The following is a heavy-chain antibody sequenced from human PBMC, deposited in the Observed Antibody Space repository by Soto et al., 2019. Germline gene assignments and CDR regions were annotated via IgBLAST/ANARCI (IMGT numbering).Heavy chain of an antibody. Sequence: QVQLVESGGGVVRPGGSLKLSCAASGFTFSYYHINSVSQAPGKGLEWLTVISNDGTYKYYADSVKGRFTISRDNSKNPLYMQMGRRKTDDMAVYYCATDPRTTRDQYFSMDVWGQGTTVTVSS. D-gene: IGHD1-1*01. V-gene: IGHV3-30*03. CDR2: ISNDGTYK. CDR3: ATDPRTTRDQYFSMDV. CDR1: GFTFSYYH. J-gene: IGHJ6*02.